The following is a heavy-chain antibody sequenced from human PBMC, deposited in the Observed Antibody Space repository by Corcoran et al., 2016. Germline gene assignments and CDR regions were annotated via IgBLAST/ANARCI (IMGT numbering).Heavy chain of an antibody. CDR2: LSYSGVS. CDR1: GGSISSNNYY. D-gene: IGHD6-19*01. J-gene: IGHJ5*02. V-gene: IGHV4-39*07. CDR3: ARIGGIAVAGTLNWFDP. Sequence: QLQLQESGPGLVKPSETLSLTCTVSGGSISSNNYYWGWIRQPPGKGLEWIGGLSYSGVSHYSPSLKSRVTISIDASESQFSLKLSSVTAADTAVYYCARIGGIAVAGTLNWFDPWGQGTLVTVSS.